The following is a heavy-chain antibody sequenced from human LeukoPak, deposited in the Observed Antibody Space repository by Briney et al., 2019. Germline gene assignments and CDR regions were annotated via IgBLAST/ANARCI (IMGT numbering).Heavy chain of an antibody. CDR3: ARETAPDAFDI. CDR2: ISSSGSTI. CDR1: GFNFSSYG. D-gene: IGHD5-18*01. J-gene: IGHJ3*02. V-gene: IGHV3-48*03. Sequence: PGGSLRLSCAASGFNFSSYGMNWVRQAPGKGLEWVSYISSSGSTIYYADSVKGRFTISRDNAKNSLYLQMNSLRAEDTAVYYCARETAPDAFDIWGQGTMVTVSS.